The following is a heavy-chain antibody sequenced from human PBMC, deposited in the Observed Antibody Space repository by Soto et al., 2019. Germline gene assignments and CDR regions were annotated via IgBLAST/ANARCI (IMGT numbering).Heavy chain of an antibody. CDR1: GGSISSSSYY. V-gene: IGHV4-39*01. CDR3: ASTGSGRGKGGMDV. D-gene: IGHD2-15*01. CDR2: IYYSGST. J-gene: IGHJ6*02. Sequence: SETLSLTCTVSGGSISSSSYYWGWIRQPPGKGLEWIGSIYYSGSTYYNPSLKSRVTISVDTSKNQFSLKLSSATAADTAVYYCASTGSGRGKGGMDVWGQGTTVTVSS.